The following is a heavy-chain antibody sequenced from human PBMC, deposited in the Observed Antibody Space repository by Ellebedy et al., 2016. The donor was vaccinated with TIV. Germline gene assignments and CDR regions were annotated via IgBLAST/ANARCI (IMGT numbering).Heavy chain of an antibody. CDR2: IYYSGST. CDR1: GGSISSGDYY. J-gene: IGHJ5*02. CDR3: ARAPLTYYGSGSFWFDP. V-gene: IGHV4-30-4*01. D-gene: IGHD3-10*01. Sequence: SETLSLTCTVSGGSISSGDYYWSWIRQPPGTGLEWIGYIYYSGSTYYNPSLKSRVTISVDTSKTQFSLKLSSVTAADTAVYYCARAPLTYYGSGSFWFDPWGQGTLVTVSS.